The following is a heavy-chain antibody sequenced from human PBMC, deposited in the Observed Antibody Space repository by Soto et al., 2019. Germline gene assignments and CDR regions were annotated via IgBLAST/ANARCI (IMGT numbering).Heavy chain of an antibody. CDR3: ATLSSSFAFDI. Sequence: SGGSLRLSCAASGFTFSSYSMNWVRQAPGKGLEWVSSISSSSSYIYYADSVKGRFTISRDNAKNSLYLQMNSLRAEDTAVYYCATLSSSFAFDIWGQGIMVTVSS. J-gene: IGHJ3*02. CDR2: ISSSSSYI. D-gene: IGHD6-6*01. CDR1: GFTFSSYS. V-gene: IGHV3-21*01.